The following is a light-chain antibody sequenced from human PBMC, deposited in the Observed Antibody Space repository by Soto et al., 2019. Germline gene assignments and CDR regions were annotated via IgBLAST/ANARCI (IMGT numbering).Light chain of an antibody. Sequence: QSVLTQPASVSGSPGQSITIYCTGTSSDVGSYNLVSWYQQHPGKAPKLMIYEGSKRPSGVSNRFSGSKSGNTASLTISGLQAEDEADYYCCSYAGSSTRVVFGGGTKLTVL. CDR1: SSDVGSYNL. J-gene: IGLJ2*01. CDR3: CSYAGSSTRVV. V-gene: IGLV2-23*01. CDR2: EGS.